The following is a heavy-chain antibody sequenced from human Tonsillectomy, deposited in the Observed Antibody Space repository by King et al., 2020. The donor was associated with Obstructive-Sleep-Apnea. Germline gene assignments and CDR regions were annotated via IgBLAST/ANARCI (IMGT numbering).Heavy chain of an antibody. CDR3: SRGQLSGLGSAWA. V-gene: IGHV4-31*03. Sequence: QLQESGPGLLKPSQTLSLTCTVSGGSVSTGGHYWSWIRQHPGKGLEWFGYIYYSGTTYYNPSLKSRVTISVDTSKNQFSLKLSSVTAADTAVYYCSRGQLSGLGSAWAWGQGTRVTVSS. CDR2: IYYSGTT. J-gene: IGHJ4*02. D-gene: IGHD3-10*01. CDR1: GGSVSTGGHY.